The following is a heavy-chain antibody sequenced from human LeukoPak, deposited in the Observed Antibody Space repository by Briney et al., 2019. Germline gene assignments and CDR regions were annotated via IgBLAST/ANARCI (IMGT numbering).Heavy chain of an antibody. Sequence: ASVKVSCKASGYTFTSYDINWVRQATGQGLEGMGWMNPNSGNTGYAQKFQGRVTMTRNTSISTAYMELSSLRSEDTAVYYCARGRFLEWYSTYAMDVWGQGTTVTVSS. CDR1: GYTFTSYD. D-gene: IGHD3-3*01. V-gene: IGHV1-8*01. CDR3: ARGRFLEWYSTYAMDV. J-gene: IGHJ6*02. CDR2: MNPNSGNT.